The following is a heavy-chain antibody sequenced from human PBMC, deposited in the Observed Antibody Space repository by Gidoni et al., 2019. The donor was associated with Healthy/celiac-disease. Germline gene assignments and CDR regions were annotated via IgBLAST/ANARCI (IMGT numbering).Heavy chain of an antibody. D-gene: IGHD3-10*01. V-gene: IGHV4-39*07. CDR2: IYYSGST. Sequence: QLQLQESGPGLVKPSETLSLTCTVSGGSISSSSYYWGWIRQPPGKGLEWIGSIYYSGSTYYNPSLKSRVTISVDTSKNQFSLKLSSVTAADTAVYYRARAYYYGSGADYFDYWGQGTLVTVSS. J-gene: IGHJ4*02. CDR1: GGSISSSSYY. CDR3: ARAYYYGSGADYFDY.